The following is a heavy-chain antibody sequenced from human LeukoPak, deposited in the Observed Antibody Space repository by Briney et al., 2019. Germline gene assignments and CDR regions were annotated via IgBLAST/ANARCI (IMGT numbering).Heavy chain of an antibody. J-gene: IGHJ4*02. CDR3: ARHPLDYYDSSGPQQFDY. Sequence: GESLKISCKGSGYSFTSYWIGWVRQMPGKGLEWMGIIYPGDSDTRYSPSFQGQVTISADKSISTAYLQWSSLKASDTAMYYCARHPLDYYDSSGPQQFDYWGQGTLVTVSS. V-gene: IGHV5-51*01. CDR2: IYPGDSDT. D-gene: IGHD3-22*01. CDR1: GYSFTSYW.